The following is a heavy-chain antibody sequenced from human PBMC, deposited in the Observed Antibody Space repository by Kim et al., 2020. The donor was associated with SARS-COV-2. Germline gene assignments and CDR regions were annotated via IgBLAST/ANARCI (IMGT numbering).Heavy chain of an antibody. V-gene: IGHV4-39*01. D-gene: IGHD3-10*01. CDR2: IYYSGST. CDR1: GGSISSSSYY. Sequence: SETLSLTCTVSGGSISSSSYYWGWIRQPPGKGLEWIGSIYYSGSTYYNPSLKSRVTISVDTSKNQFSLKLSSVTAADTAVYFCARYPSMVRGHFDYWGQGTLVTVSS. CDR3: ARYPSMVRGHFDY. J-gene: IGHJ4*02.